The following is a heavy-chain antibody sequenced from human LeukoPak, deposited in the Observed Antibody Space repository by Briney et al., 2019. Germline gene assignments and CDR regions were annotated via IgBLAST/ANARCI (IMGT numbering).Heavy chain of an antibody. Sequence: GGSLRLSCTASGFTFGNYAMSCVRQAPGKGLEWVGFIRSKPYGGTTDYAASVKGRFTISRDDSKGIAYLQMDSLKAEDTAVYYCTSRRHCSGTGWFQGIDFGGQGTLVTVSS. CDR2: IRSKPYGGTT. V-gene: IGHV3-49*04. J-gene: IGHJ4*02. CDR1: GFTFGNYA. CDR3: TSRRHCSGTGWFQGIDF. D-gene: IGHD2-8*02.